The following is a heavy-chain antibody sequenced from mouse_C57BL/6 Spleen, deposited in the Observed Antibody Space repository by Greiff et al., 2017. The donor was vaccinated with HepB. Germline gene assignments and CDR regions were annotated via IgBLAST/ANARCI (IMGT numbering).Heavy chain of an antibody. CDR2: IDPSDSET. V-gene: IGHV1-52*01. Sequence: QLQQPGAELVRPGSSVKLSCKASGYTFTSYWMHWVKQRPIQGLEWIGNIDPSDSETHYNQKFKDKATLTVDKSSSTAYMQLSSLTSEDSAVYYCARDYGSSYVDFDYWGQGTTLTVSS. CDR1: GYTFTSYW. CDR3: ARDYGSSYVDFDY. D-gene: IGHD1-1*01. J-gene: IGHJ2*01.